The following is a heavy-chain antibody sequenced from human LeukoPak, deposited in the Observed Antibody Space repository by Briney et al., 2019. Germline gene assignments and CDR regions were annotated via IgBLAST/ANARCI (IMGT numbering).Heavy chain of an antibody. V-gene: IGHV3-23*01. J-gene: IGHJ4*02. D-gene: IGHD5-18*01. CDR3: AKQRASYGYVFDY. Sequence: GGSLRLSCAASGFTFSSYSMTWVRQAPGKGLEWVSSTSGSGGNTYYAHSVKGRFTISRDNFKNTLFLQMNSLRAEDTATYYCAKQRASYGYVFDYWGQGTLVTVSS. CDR1: GFTFSSYS. CDR2: TSGSGGNT.